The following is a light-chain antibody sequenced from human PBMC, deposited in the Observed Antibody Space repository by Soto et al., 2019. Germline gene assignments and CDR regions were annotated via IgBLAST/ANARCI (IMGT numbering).Light chain of an antibody. Sequence: QSVLTQPPSASGTPGQRVTISCSGSSSNIGSNYVFWYPHLPGTAPKLLIYRNNQRPSGVPDRFSGYKSGTSASLDISGLRSEDETDYYCAAWDDSLSGVVFGGGTTLTVL. CDR1: SSNIGSNY. CDR3: AAWDDSLSGVV. V-gene: IGLV1-47*01. J-gene: IGLJ2*01. CDR2: RNN.